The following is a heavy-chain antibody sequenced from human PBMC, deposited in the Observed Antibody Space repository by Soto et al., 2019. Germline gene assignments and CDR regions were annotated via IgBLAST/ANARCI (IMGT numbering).Heavy chain of an antibody. CDR1: GFTFSSYG. CDR3: AIAPGDSYYYDSSGYYHTDY. D-gene: IGHD3-22*01. J-gene: IGHJ4*02. V-gene: IGHV3-30*03. CDR2: ISYDGSNK. Sequence: GGSLRLSCAASGFTFSSYGMHWVRQAPGKGLEWVAVISYDGSNKYYADSVKGRFTISRDNSKNTLYLQMNSLRAEDTAVYYCAIAPGDSYYYDSSGYYHTDYWGQGTLVTVSS.